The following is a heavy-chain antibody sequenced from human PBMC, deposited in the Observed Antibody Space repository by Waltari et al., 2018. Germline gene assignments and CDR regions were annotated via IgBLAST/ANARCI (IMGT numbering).Heavy chain of an antibody. D-gene: IGHD4-17*01. CDR2: ISYGGST. Sequence: QVQLQESGPGLVKPSETLSLTCTVSGGSVRSYYWSWVRQPPGEGLEWIGYISYGGSTIYTPSLRSRVTISADTSQSQVSLKLSSVTAADTAVYFCARAVVADYGGTPSYYYMDVWGKGTTVTVSS. CDR1: GGSVRSYY. CDR3: ARAVVADYGGTPSYYYMDV. J-gene: IGHJ6*03. V-gene: IGHV4-59*02.